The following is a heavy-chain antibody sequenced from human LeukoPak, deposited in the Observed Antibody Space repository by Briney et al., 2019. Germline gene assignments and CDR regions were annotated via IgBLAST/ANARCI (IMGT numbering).Heavy chain of an antibody. CDR3: ARDLKSALVDY. Sequence: GGSLRLSCAASKFTFSDYSMSWVRQAPGKGLEWVSSISSIRNHIYYADSVKGRFTVSRDNAKNSLYLQMNSLRAEDTAVYYCARDLKSALVDYWGQGTLVTVSS. J-gene: IGHJ4*02. V-gene: IGHV3-21*01. CDR2: ISSIRNHI. CDR1: KFTFSDYS.